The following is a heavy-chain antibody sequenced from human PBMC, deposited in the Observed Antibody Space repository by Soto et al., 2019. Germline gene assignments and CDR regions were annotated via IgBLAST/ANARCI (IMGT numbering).Heavy chain of an antibody. CDR2: IIPILDIA. V-gene: IGHV1-69*02. Sequence: QVQLVQSGAEVRKPGYSVKVSSKASGATFSSYTITWVRQAPGHGLEWVGRIIPILDIANYALKFQGRVTITADKYTSTAYMELSSLRSEDTAVYYCARGGPYWYFDLWGRCTLVTVSS. D-gene: IGHD3-16*01. CDR1: GATFSSYT. CDR3: ARGGPYWYFDL. J-gene: IGHJ2*01.